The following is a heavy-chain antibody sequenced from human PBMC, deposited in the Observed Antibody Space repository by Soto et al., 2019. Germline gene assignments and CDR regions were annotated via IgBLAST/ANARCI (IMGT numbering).Heavy chain of an antibody. CDR2: IEPSDSST. CDR3: ALLNYCYP. CDR1: GYRFCIDS. Sequence: AKSMKRSCQASGYRFCIDSISLVRQMPGKGLEWVGKIEPSDSSTIYSPSFQGHVTISVDKSINTAYLQWRSLRASDTAMYFCALLNYCYPRGQRARVIVSS. J-gene: IGHJ5*02. D-gene: IGHD4-4*01. V-gene: IGHV5-10-1*01.